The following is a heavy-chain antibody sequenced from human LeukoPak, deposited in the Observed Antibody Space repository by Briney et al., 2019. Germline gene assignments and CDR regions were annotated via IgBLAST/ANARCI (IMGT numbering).Heavy chain of an antibody. V-gene: IGHV1-2*02. CDR3: ARLNSGNLRGILY. CDR1: GYMFTAYY. D-gene: IGHD3-10*01. Sequence: ASVKVSCKASGYMFTAYYIKWVRPSPGLGLEWMGWINPNSGGTTYAQRFQGRVTMTSDTSTSTAYLELNGLRSDDTAVYFCARLNSGNLRGILYWGQGSLVTVSS. CDR2: INPNSGGT. J-gene: IGHJ4*02.